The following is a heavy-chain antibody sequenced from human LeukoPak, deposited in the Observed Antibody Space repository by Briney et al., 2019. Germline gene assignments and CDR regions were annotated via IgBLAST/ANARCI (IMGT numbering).Heavy chain of an antibody. V-gene: IGHV4-59*01. D-gene: IGHD6-19*01. CDR1: GGSIGSYY. CDR3: ARRVDSSGFLN. J-gene: IGHJ4*02. CDR2: IYYSGST. Sequence: SGTLSLTCTVSGGSIGSYYWSWIRQPPGKGLEWIGYIYYSGSTNYNPSLKSRVTISVDTSKNQFSLKLSSVTAADTAVYYCARRVDSSGFLNWGQGTLVTVSS.